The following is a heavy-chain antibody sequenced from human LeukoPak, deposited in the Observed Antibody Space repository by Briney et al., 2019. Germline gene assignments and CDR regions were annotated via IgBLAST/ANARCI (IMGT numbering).Heavy chain of an antibody. V-gene: IGHV4/OR15-8*01. D-gene: IGHD2-8*01. CDR1: GASIASHSW. CDR3: ARGRDIVLMVYPYYFDY. J-gene: IGHJ4*02. CDR2: VYHSGGA. Sequence: PSETLSLTCAVSGASIASHSWWSWVRQSPGKGLEWIGEVYHSGGANYKPSLKSRVTISVDTSRNHFSLKLTSVTAADTAVYYCARGRDIVLMVYPYYFDYWGQGTLVTVSS.